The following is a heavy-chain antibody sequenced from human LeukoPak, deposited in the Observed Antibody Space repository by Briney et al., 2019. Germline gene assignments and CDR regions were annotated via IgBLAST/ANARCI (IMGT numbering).Heavy chain of an antibody. CDR2: IIPIFGTA. D-gene: IGHD3-22*01. CDR1: GGTFSSYA. Sequence: SVKVSCKASGGTFSSYAISWVRQAPGQGLEWMGGIIPIFGTANYAQKFQGRVTITADESTSTAYMELSSLRSEDTAVYYCAKVLTSGYYYGSFDFWGQGTLVTVSS. J-gene: IGHJ4*02. CDR3: AKVLTSGYYYGSFDF. V-gene: IGHV1-69*13.